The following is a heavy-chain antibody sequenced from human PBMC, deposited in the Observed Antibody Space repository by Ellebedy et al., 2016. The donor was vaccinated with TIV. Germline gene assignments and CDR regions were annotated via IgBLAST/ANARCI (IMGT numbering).Heavy chain of an antibody. CDR2: IIPFLNIT. V-gene: IGHV1-69*04. D-gene: IGHD5-24*01. CDR3: ARHSVEMTKITPFDY. CDR1: GGTFFSYA. J-gene: IGHJ4*02. Sequence: AASVKISCKASGGTFFSYAVIWARPAPGQGLQWMGRIIPFLNITNCEQKFQDRVTITADKSTTTAYMELSSLRSEDTAVYFCARHSVEMTKITPFDYWGQGTLVTVSS.